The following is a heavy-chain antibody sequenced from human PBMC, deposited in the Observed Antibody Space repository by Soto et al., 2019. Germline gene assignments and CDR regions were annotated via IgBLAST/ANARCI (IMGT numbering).Heavy chain of an antibody. V-gene: IGHV1-69*06. D-gene: IGHD1-26*01. CDR2: IIPIFGTA. J-gene: IGHJ5*02. CDR3: ARDEIVGATQYNWFDP. Sequence: QVQLVQSGAEVKKPGSSVKVSCKASGGTFSSYAISWVRQAPGQGLEWMGGIIPIFGTANYAQKFQGRVTITADNSTSTVYMELSSLRSEDTAVYYCARDEIVGATQYNWFDPWGQGTLVTVSS. CDR1: GGTFSSYA.